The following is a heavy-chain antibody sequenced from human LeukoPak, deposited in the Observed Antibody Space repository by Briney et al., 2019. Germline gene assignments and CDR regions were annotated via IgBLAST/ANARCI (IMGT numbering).Heavy chain of an antibody. CDR2: INSDGSST. Sequence: GESLRLSCAASGFTFSSHWMPWVRQAPGKGLVSVSRINSDGSSTSYADSVKGRFTISQANAKNTLYLQMNSLRAEDTAVYFCAREGLNYYYGMDVWGQGTTVTVSS. V-gene: IGHV3-74*01. J-gene: IGHJ6*02. CDR1: GFTFSSHW. CDR3: AREGLNYYYGMDV.